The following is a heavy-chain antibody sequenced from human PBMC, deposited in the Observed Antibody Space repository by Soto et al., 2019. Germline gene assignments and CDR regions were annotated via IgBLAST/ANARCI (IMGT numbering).Heavy chain of an antibody. CDR1: GGSFSPNY. Sequence: PSETLSLTCTVSGGSFSPNYRAWIRQPPGKGLEWIGSIYYSGSTYYNPSLKSRVTISVDKSKNQFSLKLSSVTAADTAVYYCARLGRGQLVRGWFDPWGQGTLVTVSS. D-gene: IGHD6-13*01. CDR2: IYYSGST. J-gene: IGHJ5*02. CDR3: ARLGRGQLVRGWFDP. V-gene: IGHV4-39*07.